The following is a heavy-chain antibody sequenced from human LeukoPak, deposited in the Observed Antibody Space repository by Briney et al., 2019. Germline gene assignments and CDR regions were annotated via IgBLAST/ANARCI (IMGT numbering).Heavy chain of an antibody. Sequence: GGSLRLSCAASGFTFSDYYMSWIRQAPGKGLEWVSYISSSSSYTNYADSVKGRFTISRDNAKNSLYLQMNSLRAEDTAVYYCARDHEQLFVGIDYWGQGTLVTVSS. V-gene: IGHV3-11*06. D-gene: IGHD6-13*01. CDR1: GFTFSDYY. J-gene: IGHJ4*02. CDR3: ARDHEQLFVGIDY. CDR2: ISSSSSYT.